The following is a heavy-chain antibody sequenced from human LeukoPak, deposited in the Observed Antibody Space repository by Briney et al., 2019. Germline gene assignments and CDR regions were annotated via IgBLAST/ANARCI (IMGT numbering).Heavy chain of an antibody. V-gene: IGHV3-23*01. Sequence: GGTLRLSCAASGFTFSSYGMSWVRQAPGKGLEWVSAISGSGGSTYYADSVKGRFTISRDNSKNTLYLQMNSLRAEDTAVYYCAKVLAEVYFDYWGQGTLVTVSS. J-gene: IGHJ4*02. D-gene: IGHD6-13*01. CDR3: AKVLAEVYFDY. CDR2: ISGSGGST. CDR1: GFTFSSYG.